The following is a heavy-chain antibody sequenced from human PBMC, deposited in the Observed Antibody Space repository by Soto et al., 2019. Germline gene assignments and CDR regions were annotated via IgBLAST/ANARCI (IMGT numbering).Heavy chain of an antibody. CDR1: GGSFSGYY. CDR3: ARGSAVTYYYGSGSYGGRYYFDY. Sequence: PSETLSLTCAVYGGSFSGYYWSWIRQPPGKWLEWIGEINHSGSTNYNPSLKSRVTISVDTSKNQFSLKLSSVTAADTAVYYCARGSAVTYYYGSGSYGGRYYFDYWGQGXLVTVPS. CDR2: INHSGST. V-gene: IGHV4-34*01. J-gene: IGHJ4*02. D-gene: IGHD3-10*01.